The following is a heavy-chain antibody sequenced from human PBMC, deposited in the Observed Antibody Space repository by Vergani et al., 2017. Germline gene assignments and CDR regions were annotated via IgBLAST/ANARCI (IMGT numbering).Heavy chain of an antibody. J-gene: IGHJ6*03. CDR3: ARGIVVPAAPPVGYYYYYMDG. D-gene: IGHD2-2*01. CDR2: IIPIFGTA. V-gene: IGHV1-69*01. CDR1: GGTFSSYA. Sequence: QVQLVQSGAEVKKPGSSVKVSCKASGGTFSSYAISWVRQAPGQGLEWMGGIIPIFGTANYAQKFQGRVTMTADESTSTAYMELSSLRSEDTAVYDCARGIVVPAAPPVGYYYYYMDGGGKGTTVTVSS.